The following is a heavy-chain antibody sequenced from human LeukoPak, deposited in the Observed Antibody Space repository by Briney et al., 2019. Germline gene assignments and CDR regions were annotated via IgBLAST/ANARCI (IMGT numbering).Heavy chain of an antibody. CDR3: ARGYPFIYF. D-gene: IGHD1-1*01. J-gene: IGHJ4*02. CDR1: GYTFTFFY. V-gene: IGHV1-2*02. CDR2: INPNTGVT. Sequence: ASVTVSCTPSGYTFTFFYMEWVGQARGQGIEWMGWINPNTGVTKSLKKFQGRVTMTSDTSINTASMELSRLTFDDTAVYYCARGYPFIYFWCQGTLVTVS.